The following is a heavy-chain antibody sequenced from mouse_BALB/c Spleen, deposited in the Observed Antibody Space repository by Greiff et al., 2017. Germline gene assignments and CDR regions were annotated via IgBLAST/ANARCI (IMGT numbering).Heavy chain of an antibody. J-gene: IGHJ4*01. CDR2: ISSGSSTI. Sequence: EVKLMESGGGLVQPGGSRKLSCAASGFTFSSFGMHWVRQAPEKGLEWVAYISSGSSTIYYADTVKGRFTISRDNPKNTLFLQMTSLRSEDTAMYYCARREDYGYAAMDYWGQGTSVTVSS. CDR3: ARREDYGYAAMDY. CDR1: GFTFSSFG. V-gene: IGHV5-17*02. D-gene: IGHD1-2*01.